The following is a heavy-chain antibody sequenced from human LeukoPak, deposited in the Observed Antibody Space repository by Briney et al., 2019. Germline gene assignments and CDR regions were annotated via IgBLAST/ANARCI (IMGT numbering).Heavy chain of an antibody. CDR3: ARADWGGYRKELDY. D-gene: IGHD5-12*01. CDR2: IIPIFGTA. Sequence: SVTVSFTSSGGTFSSYAISWVRQAPGQGLEWVGGIIPIFGTATYAQKFHGRVTITADESTSTAYMELSSLRSEDTAVYYCARADWGGYRKELDYWGQGTLVTVSS. J-gene: IGHJ4*02. V-gene: IGHV1-69*13. CDR1: GGTFSSYA.